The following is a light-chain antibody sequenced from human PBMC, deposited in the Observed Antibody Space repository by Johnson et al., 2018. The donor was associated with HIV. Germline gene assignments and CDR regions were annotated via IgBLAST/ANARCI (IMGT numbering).Light chain of an antibody. CDR1: SSNIGNNY. Sequence: QSVLTQPPSVSAAPGQKVTISCSGSSSNIGNNYVSWYQQFPGTAPKLLIHENKKRPSGIPDRLSGSKSGTSATLDITALHNGDEADYYCGTWDSSLVAWVFGTGTKVTVL. CDR3: GTWDSSLVAWV. CDR2: ENK. J-gene: IGLJ1*01. V-gene: IGLV1-51*02.